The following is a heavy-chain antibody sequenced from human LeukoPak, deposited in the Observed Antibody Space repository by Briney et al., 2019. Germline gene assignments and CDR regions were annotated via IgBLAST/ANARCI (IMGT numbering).Heavy chain of an antibody. V-gene: IGHV4-59*01. J-gene: IGHJ4*02. CDR1: GGSISNYY. Sequence: PSETLSLTCTVSGGSISNYYWTWIRQPPGKGLEWIGYIYYSGSTNYNPSLKSRVTISVDTSKNQFSLKLSSVTAADTAVYYCTRVAGYTSGAFDYWGQGTLVTVSS. D-gene: IGHD5-18*01. CDR2: IYYSGST. CDR3: TRVAGYTSGAFDY.